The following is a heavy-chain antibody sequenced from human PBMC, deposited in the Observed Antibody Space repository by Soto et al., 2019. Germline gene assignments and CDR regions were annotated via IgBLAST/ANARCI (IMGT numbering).Heavy chain of an antibody. CDR2: ISSNGGST. V-gene: IGHV3-64D*06. D-gene: IGHD2-2*01. CDR1: GFTFSSYA. J-gene: IGHJ5*02. Sequence: GGSLRLSCSASGFTFSSYAMHWVRQAPGKGLEYVSAISSNGGSTYYADSVKGRFTISRDNSKNTLYLQMSSLRAEDTAVYYCVIDIVVVPPAYNWFDPWGQGTLVTVSS. CDR3: VIDIVVVPPAYNWFDP.